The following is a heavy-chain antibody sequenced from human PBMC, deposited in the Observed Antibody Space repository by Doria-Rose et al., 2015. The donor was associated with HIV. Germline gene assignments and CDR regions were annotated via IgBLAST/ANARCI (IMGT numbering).Heavy chain of an antibody. CDR3: ARIKSSRWYHKYYFDF. V-gene: IGHV2-26*01. Sequence: QITLKESGPVLVKPTETLTPTCTVSGVSLSSPGMGVSWIRQPPGKALEWLANIFSDGERAYKTSLKIRLTISRGTSKCQVVLTMTDMYPVDTATYYCARIKSSRWYHKYYFDFWGQGTLVIVSA. J-gene: IGHJ4*02. D-gene: IGHD6-13*01. CDR2: IFSDGER. CDR1: GVSLSSPGMG.